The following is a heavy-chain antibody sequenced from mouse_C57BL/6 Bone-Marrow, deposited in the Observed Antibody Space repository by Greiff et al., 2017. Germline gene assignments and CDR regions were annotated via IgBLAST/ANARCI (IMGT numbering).Heavy chain of an antibody. V-gene: IGHV1-64*01. D-gene: IGHD2-2*01. CDR3: ARRRVTDWYFDV. CDR2: IHPNSGST. CDR1: GYTFTSYW. J-gene: IGHJ1*03. Sequence: QVQLKQPGAELVKPGASVKLSCKASGYTFTSYWMHWVKQRPGQGLEWIGMIHPNSGSTNYNEKFKSKATLTVDKSSSTAYMQLSSLTSEDSAVYYCARRRVTDWYFDVWGTGTTVTVSS.